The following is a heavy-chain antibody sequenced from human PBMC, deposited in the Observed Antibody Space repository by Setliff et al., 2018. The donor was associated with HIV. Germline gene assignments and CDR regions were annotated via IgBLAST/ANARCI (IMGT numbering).Heavy chain of an antibody. CDR2: INPTGGST. CDR3: ASAGAWQRNALDI. D-gene: IGHD5-12*01. CDR1: GYSFTNHY. Sequence: ASVKVSCKPSGYSFTNHYMHWVRQAPGQGLEWMGVINPTGGSTRNTQKFQGRVAMTRDTSTSTVYMELSSLRSEDTAVYYCASAGAWQRNALDIWGQGTMVIVSS. J-gene: IGHJ3*02. V-gene: IGHV1-46*01.